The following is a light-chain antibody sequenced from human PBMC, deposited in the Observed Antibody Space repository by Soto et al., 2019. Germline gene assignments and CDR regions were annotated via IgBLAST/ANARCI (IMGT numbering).Light chain of an antibody. CDR2: DAS. V-gene: IGKV1-5*01. Sequence: DIQITHSPSALSASVGDRVTITCRASQSISSWLAWYQQKPGKAPKLLIYDASSLESGVPSRFSGSGSGTEFTLTISGLQPDDFATYYCQQYNSYSRTFGQGTKV. J-gene: IGKJ1*01. CDR3: QQYNSYSRT. CDR1: QSISSW.